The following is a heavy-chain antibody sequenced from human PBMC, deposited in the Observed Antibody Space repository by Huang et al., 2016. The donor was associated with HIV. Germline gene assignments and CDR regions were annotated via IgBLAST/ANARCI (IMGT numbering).Heavy chain of an antibody. D-gene: IGHD2-2*01. CDR2: ITQSGRT. CDR1: GDSLSGLF. CDR3: ARGRGTSWSFFDT. J-gene: IGHJ5*02. Sequence: QVRLDQWGAGLLKPSETLTLTCAVYGDSLSGLFWSWLRQSPGRGLEWIGEITQSGRTNYNPSLKSRVTIAIDTSKKQFSLKLKSVTADDTSTYYCARGRGTSWSFFDTWGQGSFVTVSS. V-gene: IGHV4-34*01.